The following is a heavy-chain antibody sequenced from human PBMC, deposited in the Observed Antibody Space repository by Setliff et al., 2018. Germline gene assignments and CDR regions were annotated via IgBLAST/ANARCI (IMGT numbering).Heavy chain of an antibody. CDR2: INSGGTKT. D-gene: IGHD3-10*01. V-gene: IGHV3-48*04. CDR1: GFTFSSYW. CDR3: ARPGRSNYWDSFDY. Sequence: GGSLRLSCAASGFTFSSYWMSWVRQAPGKGLEWISYINSGGTKTYYADSVRGRFTISRDNAKNSLYLQMNSLRADDTAVYYCARPGRSNYWDSFDYWGQGILVTVSS. J-gene: IGHJ4*02.